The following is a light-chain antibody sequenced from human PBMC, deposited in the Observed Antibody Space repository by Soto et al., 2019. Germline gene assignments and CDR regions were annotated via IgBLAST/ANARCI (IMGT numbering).Light chain of an antibody. V-gene: IGLV1-47*01. CDR3: SAWDDTLSVYV. Sequence: QSVLTQPPSASGTPGQRVTISCSGSSSNIGNNYVHWYQHLPGTAPRLLIHNNSQRPSGLPDRFSGSKSGTSASLAISGLRSEDEAEFYCSAWDDTLSVYVFVSVTKVPVL. CDR1: SSNIGNNY. CDR2: NNS. J-gene: IGLJ1*01.